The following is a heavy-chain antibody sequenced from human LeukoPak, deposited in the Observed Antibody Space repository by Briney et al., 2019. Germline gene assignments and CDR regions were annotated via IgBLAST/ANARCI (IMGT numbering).Heavy chain of an antibody. CDR2: ISVSGGT. J-gene: IGHJ4*02. CDR1: GFTFSSYS. Sequence: GGSLRLSCAASGFTFSSYSMSWVRQAPGKGLEWVSAISVSGGTYYADSVKGRFTISRDKSRNTLYLQMNSLRAEDTAVYYCAARGSGYDYYWGQGTLVTVSS. D-gene: IGHD5-12*01. V-gene: IGHV3-23*01. CDR3: AARGSGYDYY.